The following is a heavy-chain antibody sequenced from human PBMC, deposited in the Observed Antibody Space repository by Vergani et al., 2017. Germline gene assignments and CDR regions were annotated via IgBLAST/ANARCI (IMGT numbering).Heavy chain of an antibody. D-gene: IGHD2-2*01. V-gene: IGHV3-9*01. CDR1: GFTFSSYS. Sequence: EVQLVESGGGLVKPGGSLRLSCAASGFTFSSYSMNWVRQAPGKGLEWVSGISWNSGSIGYADSVKGRFTISRDNAKNSLYLQMNSLRAEYTALYYCAKDMAPNIVVVPAAYYYYYGMDVWGQGTTVTVSS. CDR2: ISWNSGSI. J-gene: IGHJ6*02. CDR3: AKDMAPNIVVVPAAYYYYYGMDV.